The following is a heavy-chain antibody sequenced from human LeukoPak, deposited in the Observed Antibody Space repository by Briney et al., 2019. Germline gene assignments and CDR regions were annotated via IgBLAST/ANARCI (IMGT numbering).Heavy chain of an antibody. Sequence: GGCLRLSCSPSGFTSRDFWTVWVSPAPGKGLGWVGNIRQDDSEKMYVDSGKGRFTISRDNAKFSLYLQMNSHRAEDTAIYYRARDRNVGTWDPRFNYWGQGTLDTVS. CDR2: IRQDDSEK. CDR1: GFTSRDFW. CDR3: ARDRNVGTWDPRFNY. V-gene: IGHV3-7*01. J-gene: IGHJ4*02. D-gene: IGHD1-1*01.